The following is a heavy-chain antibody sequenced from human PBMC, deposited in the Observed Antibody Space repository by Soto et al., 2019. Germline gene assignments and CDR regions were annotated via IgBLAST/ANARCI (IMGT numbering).Heavy chain of an antibody. D-gene: IGHD5-12*01. J-gene: IGHJ5*02. Sequence: ASVKVSCKASGYTFTSYYMHWVRQAPGQGLEWMGIINPSGGSTSYAQKFQGRVTMTRDTSTSTVYMELSSLRSEDTAVYYCARDPGSEMATINWFDPWGQGTLVTVS. CDR3: ARDPGSEMATINWFDP. V-gene: IGHV1-46*01. CDR1: GYTFTSYY. CDR2: INPSGGST.